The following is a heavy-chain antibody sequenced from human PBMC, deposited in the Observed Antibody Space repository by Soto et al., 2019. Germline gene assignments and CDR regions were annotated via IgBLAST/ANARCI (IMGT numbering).Heavy chain of an antibody. CDR1: GFTFSSYA. D-gene: IGHD1-26*01. CDR3: ARGPSGSYSAFDY. CDR2: ISYDGSNK. J-gene: IGHJ4*02. Sequence: QVQLVESGGGVVQPGRSLRLSCAASGFTFSSYAMHWVRQAPGKGLEWVAVISYDGSNKYYADSVKGRFTISRDNSKNTLYLQMNSLRAEDTAVYYCARGPSGSYSAFDYWGQGTLVTVSS. V-gene: IGHV3-30-3*01.